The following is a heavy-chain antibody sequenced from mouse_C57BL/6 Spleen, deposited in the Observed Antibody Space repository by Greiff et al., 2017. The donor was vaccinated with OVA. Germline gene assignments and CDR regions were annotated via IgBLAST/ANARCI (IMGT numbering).Heavy chain of an antibody. Sequence: EVQLVESGPGLVKPSQSLSLTCSVTGYSITSGYYWNWIRQFPGNKLEWMGYISYDGSNNYNPSLKNRISITRDTSKNQFFLKLNSVTTEDTATYYCARVAYSYYFDYWGQGTTLTVSS. CDR2: ISYDGSN. J-gene: IGHJ2*01. V-gene: IGHV3-6*01. D-gene: IGHD1-1*01. CDR1: GYSITSGYY. CDR3: ARVAYSYYFDY.